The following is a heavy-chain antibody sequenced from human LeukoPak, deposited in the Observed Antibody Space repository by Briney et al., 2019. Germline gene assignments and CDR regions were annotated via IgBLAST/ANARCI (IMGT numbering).Heavy chain of an antibody. CDR1: GGSISSSSYY. V-gene: IGHV4-39*07. Sequence: SETLSLTCTVSGGSISSSSYYWGWIRQPPGKGLEWIGIIYYSGSTNYNPSLKSRVTISVDTSKNQFSLKLSSVTAADTAVYYCARSDELNRMATIRADLWGRGTLVTVSS. D-gene: IGHD5-24*01. CDR3: ARSDELNRMATIRADL. CDR2: IYYSGST. J-gene: IGHJ2*01.